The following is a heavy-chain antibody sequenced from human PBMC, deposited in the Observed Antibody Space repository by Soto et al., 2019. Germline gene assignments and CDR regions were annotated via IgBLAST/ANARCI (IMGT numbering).Heavy chain of an antibody. V-gene: IGHV3-33*01. Sequence: PGGSLRLSCAASGFTFSSYGMHWVRQAPGKGLEWVAVIWYDGSNKYYADSVKGRFTISRDNSKNTLYLQMNSLRAEDTAVYYCARGRDDYGDQRGHYFDYWGQGTLVTVSS. J-gene: IGHJ4*02. CDR3: ARGRDDYGDQRGHYFDY. CDR2: IWYDGSNK. CDR1: GFTFSSYG. D-gene: IGHD4-17*01.